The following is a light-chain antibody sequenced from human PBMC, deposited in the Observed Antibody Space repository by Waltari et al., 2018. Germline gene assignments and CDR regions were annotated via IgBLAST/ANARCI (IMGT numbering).Light chain of an antibody. CDR1: SSDVGGYNY. J-gene: IGLJ2*01. Sequence: QSALTQPASVSGSPGQSITISCTGTSSDVGGYNYVSWYQQHPGKAPKLMIFDVTERPSGVSIRFSGSKSGNTAPLTISGLQAEDEADYYCSSYTSSSTPLFGGGTKLTVL. V-gene: IGLV2-14*01. CDR2: DVT. CDR3: SSYTSSSTPL.